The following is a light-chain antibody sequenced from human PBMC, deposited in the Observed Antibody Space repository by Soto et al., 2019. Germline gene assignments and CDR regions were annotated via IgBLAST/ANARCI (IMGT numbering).Light chain of an antibody. CDR1: PDISNY. Sequence: DIQMTQSPSSLSASVGDRVTITCQASPDISNYLNWYQQKPGKAPKLLIYDASNLETGVPSRFSGSGSGTDITFTSSILQPEDIATYYCQQYDNPPLTFGGGTRVEIK. CDR3: QQYDNPPLT. J-gene: IGKJ4*01. CDR2: DAS. V-gene: IGKV1-33*01.